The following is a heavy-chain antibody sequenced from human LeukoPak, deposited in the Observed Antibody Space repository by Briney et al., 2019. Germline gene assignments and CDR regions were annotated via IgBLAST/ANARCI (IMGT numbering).Heavy chain of an antibody. J-gene: IGHJ5*02. V-gene: IGHV3-30*03. CDR1: GFTFSSYG. CDR2: ISYDGSNK. CDR3: ARDRLTGDQTWNWFDT. D-gene: IGHD7-27*01. Sequence: GGSLRLSCAVSGFTFSSYGMHWVRQAPGKGLEWVAVISYDGSNKYYADSVKGRFTISRDNSKNTLYLQMNSLRAEDTAVYYCARDRLTGDQTWNWFDTWGQGTLVTVSS.